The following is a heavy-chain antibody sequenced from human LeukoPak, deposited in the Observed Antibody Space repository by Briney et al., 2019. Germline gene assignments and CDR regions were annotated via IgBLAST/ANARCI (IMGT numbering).Heavy chain of an antibody. D-gene: IGHD3-10*01. V-gene: IGHV3-23*01. J-gene: IGHJ4*02. Sequence: GGSLRLSCAASGFTFSSYAMSWVRQAPGKGLEWVSVISASGGSTYYADSVKGRFTISRDNSKNTLYLQVNSLRVEDTAEYYCAKVVVRGSYYFDYWGQGTLVTVSS. CDR2: ISASGGST. CDR3: AKVVVRGSYYFDY. CDR1: GFTFSSYA.